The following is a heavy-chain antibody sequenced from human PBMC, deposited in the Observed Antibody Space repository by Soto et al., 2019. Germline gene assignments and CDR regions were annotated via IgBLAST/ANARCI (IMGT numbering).Heavy chain of an antibody. CDR3: ARVHYGSAIVPYYYYGMDV. CDR2: IWYDGSNK. CDR1: GFTFSSYG. D-gene: IGHD3-10*01. J-gene: IGHJ6*02. V-gene: IGHV3-33*01. Sequence: PGGSLRLSCAASGFTFSSYGMHWVRQAPGKGLEWVAVIWYDGSNKYYADSVKGRFTISRDNSKNTLYLQMNSLRAEDTAVYYCARVHYGSAIVPYYYYGMDVWGQGTTVTVSS.